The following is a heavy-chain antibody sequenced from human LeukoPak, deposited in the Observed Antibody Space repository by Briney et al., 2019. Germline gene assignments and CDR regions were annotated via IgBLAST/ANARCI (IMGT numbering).Heavy chain of an antibody. D-gene: IGHD3-3*01. CDR1: GFTFSSYW. CDR3: ARAPRGFRSGYSPYYFDY. V-gene: IGHV3-7*01. Sequence: GGSLRLSCAASGFTFSSYWMSWVRQAPGKGLEWVANIKQDGSEKYYVDSVKGRFTISRDNAKNSLYLQMNSLRAEDTAVYYCARAPRGFRSGYSPYYFDYWGQGTLVTVSS. J-gene: IGHJ4*02. CDR2: IKQDGSEK.